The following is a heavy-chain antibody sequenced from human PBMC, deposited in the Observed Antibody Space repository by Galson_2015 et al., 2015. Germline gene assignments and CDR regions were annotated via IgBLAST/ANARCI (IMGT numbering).Heavy chain of an antibody. V-gene: IGHV3-33*01. CDR1: GFTFSSYG. D-gene: IGHD3-3*01. J-gene: IGHJ4*02. CDR2: IWYDGSNK. Sequence: SLRLSCAASGFTFSSYGMHWVRQAPGKGLEWVVVIWYDGSNKYYADSVKGRFTISRDNSKNTLYLQMNSLRAEDTAVYYCARGPSYYDFWSGYYGSPEFDYWGQGTLVTVSS. CDR3: ARGPSYYDFWSGYYGSPEFDY.